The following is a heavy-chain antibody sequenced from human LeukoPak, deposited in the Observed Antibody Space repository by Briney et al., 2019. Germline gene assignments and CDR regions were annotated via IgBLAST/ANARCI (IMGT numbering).Heavy chain of an antibody. CDR3: SRATSSWRPFDY. Sequence: SETLSLXCTVSGGSISSYYWSWIRQPPGKELEWIGYIYYSGSTNYNPSLKSRLTISVDTSKNQFSLKLTSVTAADTAVYYCSRATSSWRPFDYWGQGALVTVSS. CDR2: IYYSGST. CDR1: GGSISSYY. V-gene: IGHV4-59*01. J-gene: IGHJ4*02. D-gene: IGHD6-13*01.